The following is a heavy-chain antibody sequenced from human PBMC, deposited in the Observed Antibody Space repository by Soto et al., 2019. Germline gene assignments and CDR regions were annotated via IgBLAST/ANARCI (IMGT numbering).Heavy chain of an antibody. J-gene: IGHJ6*02. CDR2: IYYSGST. CDR1: GGSISSYY. CDR3: ARMGPLTGTPSTLYYYYYGMDV. V-gene: IGHV4-59*01. Sequence: QVQLQESGPGLVKPSENLSLTCTVSGGSISSYYWSWIRQPPGKGLVWIGYIYYSGSTNYNPSLKSRIIISVDTSKNQVSLKRSSVTAADTAVYYCARMGPLTGTPSTLYYYYYGMDVWGQGTTVTVSS. D-gene: IGHD1-20*01.